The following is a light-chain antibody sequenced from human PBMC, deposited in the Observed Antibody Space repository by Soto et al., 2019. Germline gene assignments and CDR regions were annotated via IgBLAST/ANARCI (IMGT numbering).Light chain of an antibody. J-gene: IGKJ4*01. Sequence: EIVLTQSPATLSLSPGDRATLSCRASQSVDRYLAWYQQKPGQAPRLLIYDASNRANGIPARFSGSGSGTDFTLTISSLEPEDFAVYYCLQRSAWPLTFGGGTKVEIK. CDR3: LQRSAWPLT. V-gene: IGKV3-11*01. CDR1: QSVDRY. CDR2: DAS.